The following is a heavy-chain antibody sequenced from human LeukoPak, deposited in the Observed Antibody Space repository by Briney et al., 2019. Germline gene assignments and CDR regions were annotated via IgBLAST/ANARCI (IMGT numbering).Heavy chain of an antibody. Sequence: GGSLRLSCAASGFTVSSNYMSWVRQAPGKGLEWVSVIYSGGSTYYADSVKGRFTISRDNSKNTLYLQMNSLRAEDTAVYYCARESERLIGTFDPWGQGTLLTVSS. J-gene: IGHJ5*02. CDR1: GFTVSSNY. CDR2: IYSGGST. D-gene: IGHD1-1*01. V-gene: IGHV3-53*01. CDR3: ARESERLIGTFDP.